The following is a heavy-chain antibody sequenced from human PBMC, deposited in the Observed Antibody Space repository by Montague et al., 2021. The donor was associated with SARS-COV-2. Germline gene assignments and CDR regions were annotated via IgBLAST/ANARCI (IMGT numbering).Heavy chain of an antibody. CDR2: ITGSGGGT. D-gene: IGHD1-26*01. Sequence: SRRISWAASGFTFSSYAMSLFRQAPGKGLEWVSAITGSGGGTYYAGSVKGRFTISKDNSKNMLYLQMNSLRAEDTAVYYCAKDQVYSGSYFADWGQGTLVTVSS. CDR3: AKDQVYSGSYFAD. J-gene: IGHJ4*02. V-gene: IGHV3-23*01. CDR1: GFTFSSYA.